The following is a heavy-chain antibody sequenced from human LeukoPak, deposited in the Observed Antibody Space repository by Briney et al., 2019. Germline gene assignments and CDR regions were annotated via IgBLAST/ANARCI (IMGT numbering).Heavy chain of an antibody. CDR2: ISAYSGNT. J-gene: IGHJ4*02. V-gene: IGHV1-18*01. CDR3: ARDYGSGSYRFDC. Sequence: ASVTVSCTASGYTFTIYGIIWVRQAPGQGLEWMGWISAYSGNTNYAQNLQGRVTMTTDTSTSTAYMEVRSLRSDDTAVYYGARDYGSGSYRFDCWGQGTLVTVSS. D-gene: IGHD3-10*01. CDR1: GYTFTIYG.